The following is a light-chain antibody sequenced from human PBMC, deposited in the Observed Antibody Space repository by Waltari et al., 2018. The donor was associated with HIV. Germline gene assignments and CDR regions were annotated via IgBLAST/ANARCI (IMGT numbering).Light chain of an antibody. CDR2: SAS. Sequence: EIVLTQSPGTLSLSPGERATISCRASQSISQTYLAWYQHKPGQAPMLLFYSASNRATGIPDGFSGSGSGTDFALTISRLEPEDFAVYYCQQYAESPYTFGQGTKLDI. CDR1: QSISQTY. V-gene: IGKV3-20*01. J-gene: IGKJ2*01. CDR3: QQYAESPYT.